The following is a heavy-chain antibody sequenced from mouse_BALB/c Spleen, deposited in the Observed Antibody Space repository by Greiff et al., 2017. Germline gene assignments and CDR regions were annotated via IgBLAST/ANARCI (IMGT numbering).Heavy chain of an antibody. V-gene: IGHV5-9-4*01. Sequence: DVKLVESGGGLVKPGGSLKLSCAASGFTFSSYAMSWVRQSPEKRLEWVAEISSGGSYTYYPDTVTGRFTISRDNAKNTLYLEMSSLRSEDTAMYYCARSRGNYGFAYWGQGTLVTVSA. CDR3: ARSRGNYGFAY. CDR2: ISSGGSYT. J-gene: IGHJ3*01. CDR1: GFTFSSYA. D-gene: IGHD2-1*01.